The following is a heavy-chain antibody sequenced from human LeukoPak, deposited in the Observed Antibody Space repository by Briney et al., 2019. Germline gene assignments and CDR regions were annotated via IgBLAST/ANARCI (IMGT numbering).Heavy chain of an antibody. D-gene: IGHD3-22*01. CDR3: ARVPNYYDSSGYRRNIYFDY. J-gene: IGHJ4*02. V-gene: IGHV4-61*01. CDR1: GGSVSSGSYY. Sequence: PSETLSLTCTVSGGSVSSGSYYWSWIRQPPGKGLEWIGYISYSGSTNYNPSLKSRVTISVDMSKNQFSLKLSSVTAADTAVYYCARVPNYYDSSGYRRNIYFDYWGQGTLVTVSS. CDR2: ISYSGST.